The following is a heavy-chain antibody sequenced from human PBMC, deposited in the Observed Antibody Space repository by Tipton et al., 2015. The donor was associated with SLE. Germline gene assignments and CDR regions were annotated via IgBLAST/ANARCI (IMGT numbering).Heavy chain of an antibody. CDR3: ARGDYYDGSGQSPVDD. D-gene: IGHD3-22*01. V-gene: IGHV1-18*01. J-gene: IGHJ4*02. Sequence: QLVQSGGEVKKPGASVKVSCKASGYTFSNYGISWVRQAPGQGLEWMGWISPYNGNTNYAQKLQGRVALTTDTSTSTAYMELRSLGSDDTAVYYCARGDYYDGSGQSPVDDWGQGALLAVSS. CDR1: GYTFSNYG. CDR2: ISPYNGNT.